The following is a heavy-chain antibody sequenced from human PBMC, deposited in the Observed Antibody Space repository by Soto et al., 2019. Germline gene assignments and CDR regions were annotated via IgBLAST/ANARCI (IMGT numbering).Heavy chain of an antibody. Sequence: GGSVRLSCAASGFTFSGSAMHWVRQASGKGLEWVGRIRSKVNSYATAYAASVKGRFTISRDDSKNTAYLQMNSLKTEDTAVYYCTRRAAAAAVVPYGMDVWGQGTTVTVSS. D-gene: IGHD6-13*01. CDR1: GFTFSGSA. J-gene: IGHJ6*02. V-gene: IGHV3-73*01. CDR2: IRSKVNSYAT. CDR3: TRRAAAAAVVPYGMDV.